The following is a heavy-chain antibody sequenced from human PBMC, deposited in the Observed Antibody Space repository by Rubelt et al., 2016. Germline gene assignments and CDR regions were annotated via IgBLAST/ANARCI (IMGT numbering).Heavy chain of an antibody. CDR2: ISGSGGST. CDR1: GFTFSSYA. V-gene: IGHV3-23*01. J-gene: IGHJ5*02. Sequence: EVQLLESGGGLVQPGGSLRLSCAASGFTFSSYAMSWVRQAPGKGLEWVSAISGSGGSTYYADSVKGRFTISRDNAQNTLDLQMNSLRVEDTAVYYCAGETTSDYGVIDLWGQGTLVIVSS. CDR3: AGETTSDYGVIDL. D-gene: IGHD4-17*01.